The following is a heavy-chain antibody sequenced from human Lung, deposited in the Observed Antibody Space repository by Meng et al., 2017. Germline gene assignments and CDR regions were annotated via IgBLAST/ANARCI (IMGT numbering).Heavy chain of an antibody. CDR1: GFTFDDYA. Sequence: SLRLSCAASGFTFDDYAMHWVRQAPGKGLEWVSGISWNSGNIGYADSVKGRFTISRDNAKSSLYLQMNSLRAEDTAFYYCAKDYGSTLYGMDVWGQGTTVTVSS. D-gene: IGHD6-13*01. CDR2: ISWNSGNI. CDR3: AKDYGSTLYGMDV. J-gene: IGHJ6*02. V-gene: IGHV3-9*01.